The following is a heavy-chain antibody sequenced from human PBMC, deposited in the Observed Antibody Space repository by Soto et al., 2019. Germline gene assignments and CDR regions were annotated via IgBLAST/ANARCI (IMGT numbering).Heavy chain of an antibody. J-gene: IGHJ6*02. CDR2: IHYSGST. Sequence: SETLSLPCTVSGGSISSYYWSWIRQHPGKGLEWIGYIHYSGSTKSNPSLKSRVTISVDTSRNQVSLKLSSVTAADSAVYFCARARYQLLHPYYYGMDVWGQGTTVTVSS. CDR3: ARARYQLLHPYYYGMDV. V-gene: IGHV4-59*01. CDR1: GGSISSYY. D-gene: IGHD2-2*01.